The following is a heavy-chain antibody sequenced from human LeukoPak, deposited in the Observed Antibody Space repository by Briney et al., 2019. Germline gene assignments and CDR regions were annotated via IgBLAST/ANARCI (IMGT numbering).Heavy chain of an antibody. CDR2: ISSSSSYI. CDR3: ARDYYGSGSYSWAFDY. V-gene: IGHV3-21*01. Sequence: GGSLRLSCAASGFTFSSYSMNWFRQAPGKGLEWVSSISSSSSYIYYADSVKGRFTISRDNAENSLYLQMNSLRAEDTAVYYCARDYYGSGSYSWAFDYWGQGTLVTVSS. D-gene: IGHD3-10*01. J-gene: IGHJ4*02. CDR1: GFTFSSYS.